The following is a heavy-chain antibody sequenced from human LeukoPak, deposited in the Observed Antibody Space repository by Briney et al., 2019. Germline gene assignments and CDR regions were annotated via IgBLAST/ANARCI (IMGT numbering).Heavy chain of an antibody. Sequence: GGSLRLSCAASGFTFSGYAMNWVRQAPGKGLEWLSHISSTGGTIYYADSVKGRLTVSGDNAKNFLYLQMNSLRAEDTAVYYCAKSDPYGDSLIEIWGQGALVTVSS. J-gene: IGHJ4*02. V-gene: IGHV3-48*03. CDR2: ISSTGGTI. CDR3: AKSDPYGDSLIEI. CDR1: GFTFSGYA. D-gene: IGHD4-17*01.